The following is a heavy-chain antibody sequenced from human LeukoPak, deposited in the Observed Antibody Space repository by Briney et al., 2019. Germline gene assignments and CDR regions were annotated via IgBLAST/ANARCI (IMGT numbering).Heavy chain of an antibody. V-gene: IGHV3-9*01. D-gene: IGHD4-17*01. CDR3: AKFLSGYGDYYDAFDI. Sequence: PGGSLRLSCAASGFTFDDYAMHWVRQAPGKGLEWVSGISWNSGSIGYADSVKGRFTISRDNAKNSLYLQMNSLRAEDTALYYCAKFLSGYGDYYDAFDIWGQGTMVTVSS. CDR2: ISWNSGSI. CDR1: GFTFDDYA. J-gene: IGHJ3*02.